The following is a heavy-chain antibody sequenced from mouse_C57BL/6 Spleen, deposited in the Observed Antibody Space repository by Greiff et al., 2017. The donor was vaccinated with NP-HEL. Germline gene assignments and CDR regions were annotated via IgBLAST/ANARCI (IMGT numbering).Heavy chain of an antibody. CDR1: GYTFTNHT. V-gene: IGHV1-78*01. J-gene: IGHJ1*03. CDR2: IYPRDGSI. CDR3: ALYGSSYGWYFDV. Sequence: QVQLQQSDAELVKPGASVKISCKASGYTFTNHTIHWMKQRPEQGLEWIGYIYPRDGSIKYNEKFKGKATLTADKSSSTAYMQLNSLTSEDSAVYVYALYGSSYGWYFDVWGTGTTVTVSS. D-gene: IGHD1-1*01.